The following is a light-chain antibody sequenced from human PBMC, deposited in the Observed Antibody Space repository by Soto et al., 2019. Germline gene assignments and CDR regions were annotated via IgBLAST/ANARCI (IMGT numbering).Light chain of an antibody. CDR2: GAS. CDR3: QHYDSSPRFT. CDR1: QSFHTNY. V-gene: IGKV3-20*01. J-gene: IGKJ4*01. Sequence: EIVLTQSPGTLSLSPGERATLSCRASQSFHTNYLAWYQHRPGQAPRLLISGASFSASGIPERFSGRGSGTDFTLTISRLEPEDSAVYYCQHYDSSPRFTFGGGTKMEIK.